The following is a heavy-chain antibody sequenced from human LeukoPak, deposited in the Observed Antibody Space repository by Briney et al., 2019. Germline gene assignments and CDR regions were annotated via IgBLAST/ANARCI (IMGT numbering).Heavy chain of an antibody. V-gene: IGHV3-9*01. CDR3: AREKEGYCSRTSCYLDYYYYYMDV. D-gene: IGHD2-2*01. Sequence: PGGSLRLSCVGSGFTFDDYAMHWVRQAPGKGLEWVSGISWNSGRRGDADSVKGRFTISRDNAKTSLYLQMNSLRAEDTAVYYCAREKEGYCSRTSCYLDYYYYYMDVWGKGTTVTISS. CDR2: ISWNSGRR. CDR1: GFTFDDYA. J-gene: IGHJ6*03.